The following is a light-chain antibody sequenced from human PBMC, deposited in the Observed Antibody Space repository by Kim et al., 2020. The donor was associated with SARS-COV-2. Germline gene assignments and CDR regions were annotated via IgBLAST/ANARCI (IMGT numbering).Light chain of an antibody. V-gene: IGLV3-1*01. CDR2: QDS. J-gene: IGLJ2*01. CDR3: QEWDSSLVV. CDR1: KLGDKY. Sequence: SYELTQPPSVSVSPGQTASITCSGDKLGDKYACWYQQKPGQSPVLVIYQDSKRPSGIPERFSGCNSGNTATLTISGTHAMDEADYYCQEWDSSLVVFGRDTQLT.